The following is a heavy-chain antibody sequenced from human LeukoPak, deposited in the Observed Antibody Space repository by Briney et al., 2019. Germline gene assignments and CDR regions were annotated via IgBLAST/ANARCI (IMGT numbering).Heavy chain of an antibody. CDR3: ARSIFSRDAFDI. D-gene: IGHD6-6*01. J-gene: IGHJ3*02. V-gene: IGHV4-59*01. CDR2: SYYSGST. CDR1: GGSISSYY. Sequence: SETLSLTCTVSGGSISSYYWSWIRQPPGKGLEWLGYSYYSGSTNYNPSLKSRVTISVDTSKNQFSLKLSSVTAADTAVYYCARSIFSRDAFDIWGQGTMVTVSS.